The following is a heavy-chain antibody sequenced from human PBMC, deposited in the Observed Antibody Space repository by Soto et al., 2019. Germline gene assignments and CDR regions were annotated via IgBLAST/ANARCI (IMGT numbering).Heavy chain of an antibody. J-gene: IGHJ4*02. CDR1: GYTFTSYD. V-gene: IGHV1-18*01. Sequence: ASVKVSCKASGYTFTSYDINWVRQATGQGLEWVAWMNPNNGNTKYAQNLQGRVTMTTDTSTSTAYMELRSLRPDDTAVYYCVRDLDGSGSYYTDYWGQGTLVPVSS. CDR3: VRDLDGSGSYYTDY. CDR2: MNPNNGNT. D-gene: IGHD3-10*01.